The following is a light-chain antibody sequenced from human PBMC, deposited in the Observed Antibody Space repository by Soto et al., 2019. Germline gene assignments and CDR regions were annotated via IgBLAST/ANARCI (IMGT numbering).Light chain of an antibody. V-gene: IGLV1-44*01. J-gene: IGLJ1*01. CDR3: AAWDDSLLNV. Sequence: QSVLTQPPSASGTPGQRVTISCSGSSSNIGSNTVNWYQQLPGTAPKLLIYSNNQRPSGVPDRFSGSKSGTSASLAISGLQSEDEADYYCAAWDDSLLNVFGTGTKVTVL. CDR1: SSNIGSNT. CDR2: SNN.